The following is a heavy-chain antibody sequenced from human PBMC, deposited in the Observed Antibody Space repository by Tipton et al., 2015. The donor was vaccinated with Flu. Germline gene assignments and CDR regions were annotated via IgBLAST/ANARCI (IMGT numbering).Heavy chain of an antibody. CDR1: GYSFTSYW. J-gene: IGHJ4*02. CDR2: IYPGDSDT. Sequence: QLVQSGPEVKKPGESLKISCKGSGYSFTSYWIGWVRQMPGKGLEWMGIIYPGDSDTRYSPSFQGQVTISADKSISTAYLQWSSLKASDTAMYYCARHVAGTTVRPFFDYWGQGTLVTVSS. CDR3: ARHVAGTTVRPFFDY. D-gene: IGHD4-11*01. V-gene: IGHV5-51*01.